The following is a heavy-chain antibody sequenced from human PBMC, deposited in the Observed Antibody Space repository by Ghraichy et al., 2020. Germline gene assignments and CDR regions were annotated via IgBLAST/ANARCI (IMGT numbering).Heavy chain of an antibody. D-gene: IGHD4-17*01. CDR2: IYPGDSDT. Sequence: GESLNISCKGSGYSFTSYWIGWVRQMPGKGLEWMGIIYPGDSDTRYSPSFQGQVTISADKSISTAYLQWSSLKASDTAMYYCARQSRGDYGDLYYFDYWGQGTLVTVSS. V-gene: IGHV5-51*01. CDR1: GYSFTSYW. CDR3: ARQSRGDYGDLYYFDY. J-gene: IGHJ4*02.